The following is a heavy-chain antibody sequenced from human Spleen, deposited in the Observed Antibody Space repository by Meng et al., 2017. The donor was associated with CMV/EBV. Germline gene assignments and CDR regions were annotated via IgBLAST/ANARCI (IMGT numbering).Heavy chain of an antibody. CDR1: GFTFSSYG. D-gene: IGHD3-3*01. Sequence: GESLKISCAVSGFTFSSYGMHWVRQAPGKGLEWVSSISSSSTIYYADSVKGRFTISRDNAKNSLYLQMNSLRAEDTAVYYCARGGSYYDFWSGYYSSSDYYYYGMDVWGQGTTVTVSS. J-gene: IGHJ6*02. CDR3: ARGGSYYDFWSGYYSSSDYYYYGMDV. CDR2: ISSSSTI. V-gene: IGHV3-69-1*01.